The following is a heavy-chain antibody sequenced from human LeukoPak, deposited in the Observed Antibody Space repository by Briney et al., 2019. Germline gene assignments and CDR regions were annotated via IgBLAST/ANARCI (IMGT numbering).Heavy chain of an antibody. Sequence: PSETLSLTCAVYGGSFSGYYWSWIRQPPGKGLEWIGEINHSGSTNYNPSLKIRVTISVDTSKTQFSLKLSSVTAADTAVYYCARGRGYSSLDLWGQGTMVTVSS. CDR3: ARGRGYSSLDL. CDR1: GGSFSGYY. V-gene: IGHV4-34*01. D-gene: IGHD6-13*01. J-gene: IGHJ3*01. CDR2: INHSGST.